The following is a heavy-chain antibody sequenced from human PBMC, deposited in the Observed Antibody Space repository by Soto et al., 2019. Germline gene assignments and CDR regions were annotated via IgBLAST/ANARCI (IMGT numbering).Heavy chain of an antibody. Sequence: GSLRLSCAASRFTFSTYAVTWVREALGTGLEWVSSISGDDGSTYYADSVRGRFTISRDNSNNTLYLQMNSLTPDATVVRYCGKLSHPNTDWGLGT. V-gene: IGHV3-23*01. CDR3: GKLSHPNTD. CDR1: RFTFSTYA. D-gene: IGHD5-18*01. CDR2: ISGDDGST. J-gene: IGHJ4*01.